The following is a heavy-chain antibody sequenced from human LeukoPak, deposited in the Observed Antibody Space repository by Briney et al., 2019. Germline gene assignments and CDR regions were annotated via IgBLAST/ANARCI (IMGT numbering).Heavy chain of an antibody. CDR3: AKDYYDSSGYYFRLNYYYYYMDV. CDR2: IRYDGSNK. J-gene: IGHJ6*03. V-gene: IGHV3-30*02. D-gene: IGHD3-22*01. Sequence: PGGSLRLSCAASGFTFSSYGMSWVRQAPGKGLEWVAFIRYDGSNKYYADSVKGRFTISRDNSKNTLYLQMNSLRAEDTAVYYCAKDYYDSSGYYFRLNYYYYYMDVWGKGTTVTISS. CDR1: GFTFSSYG.